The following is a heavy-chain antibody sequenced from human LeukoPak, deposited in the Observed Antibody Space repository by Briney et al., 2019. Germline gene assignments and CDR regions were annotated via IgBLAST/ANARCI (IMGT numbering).Heavy chain of an antibody. D-gene: IGHD1-1*01. J-gene: IGHJ4*02. Sequence: GGSLRLSCAASGFTFSSYGMHWVRQAPGKGLEWVAVIWYDGSNKYYADSVKGRFTISRDNSKNTLYLQMNSLRAEDTAVYYCARDMGTRTTSFDYWGQGTLVTVSS. V-gene: IGHV3-33*01. CDR2: IWYDGSNK. CDR1: GFTFSSYG. CDR3: ARDMGTRTTSFDY.